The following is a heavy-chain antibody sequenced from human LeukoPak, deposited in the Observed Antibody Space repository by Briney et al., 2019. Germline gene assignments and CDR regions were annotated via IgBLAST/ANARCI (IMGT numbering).Heavy chain of an antibody. D-gene: IGHD2-15*01. CDR1: GGSVSSGSYY. CDR2: MYSSGIS. V-gene: IGHV4-61*01. J-gene: IGHJ5*02. Sequence: PSGTLSLTCTVSGGSVSSGSYYWSWIRHPPGKGLEWIGYMYSSGISSYNPSLKSRVTISIDTSKNQFSLKLRSATAADTAVYFCARGGNWLGPWGQGTLVTVSS. CDR3: ARGGNWLGP.